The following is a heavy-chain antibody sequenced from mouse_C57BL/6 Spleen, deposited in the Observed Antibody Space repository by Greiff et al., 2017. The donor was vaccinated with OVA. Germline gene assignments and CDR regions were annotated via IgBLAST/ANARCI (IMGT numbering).Heavy chain of an antibody. D-gene: IGHD2-4*01. Sequence: VMLVESGPGLVQPSQSLSITCTVSGFSLTSYGVHWVRQSPGKGLEWLGVIWSGGSTDYNAAFISRLSISKDNSKSQVFFKMNSLQADDTAIYYCARIYYDLPYYFDYWGQGTTLTVSS. CDR3: ARIYYDLPYYFDY. V-gene: IGHV2-2*01. J-gene: IGHJ2*01. CDR1: GFSLTSYG. CDR2: IWSGGST.